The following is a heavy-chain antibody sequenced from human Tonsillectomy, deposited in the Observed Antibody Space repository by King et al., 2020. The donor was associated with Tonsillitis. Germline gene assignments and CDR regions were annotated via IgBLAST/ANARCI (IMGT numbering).Heavy chain of an antibody. D-gene: IGHD5-12*01. CDR3: AKGGGYSGYGNFDY. V-gene: IGHV3-23*03. Sequence: VQLVESGGGLVQPGGSLRLSCAASGFIFSSYAMSWVRQAPGKGLEWVSVIYSGGSSTYYADSVKGRFTISSDNSKNTLYLQMNSLRAEDTAVYFCAKGGGYSGYGNFDYWGQGTLVTVSS. J-gene: IGHJ4*02. CDR2: IYSGGSST. CDR1: GFIFSSYA.